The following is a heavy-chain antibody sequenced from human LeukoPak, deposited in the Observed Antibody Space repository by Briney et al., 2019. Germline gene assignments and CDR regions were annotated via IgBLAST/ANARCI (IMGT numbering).Heavy chain of an antibody. V-gene: IGHV4-31*11. CDR1: GGSISSGGYY. CDR3: ARQAAMVWNAFDI. Sequence: SETLSLTCAVSGGSISSGGYYWSWIRQHPGKGLEWIGYIYYSGSAYYNPSLKSRVTISVDTSKNQFSLKLSSVTAADTAVYYCARQAAMVWNAFDIWGQGTMVTVSS. J-gene: IGHJ3*02. D-gene: IGHD5-18*01. CDR2: IYYSGSA.